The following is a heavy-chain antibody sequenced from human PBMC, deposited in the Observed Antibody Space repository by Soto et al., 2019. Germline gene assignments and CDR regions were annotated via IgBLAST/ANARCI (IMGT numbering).Heavy chain of an antibody. CDR3: ARALGSWGSYYFDH. Sequence: QITLKESGPTLVRPTQTLTLTCTVSGFSLDTWGVGVGWIRQSPGKAPEWLALIYWDDDKRYSPSLKNRLTITKDTSKNQVVLTVTNMDPVDTVTYYCARALGSWGSYYFDHCGQGTLVTVSS. J-gene: IGHJ4*02. CDR2: IYWDDDK. D-gene: IGHD3-16*01. V-gene: IGHV2-5*02. CDR1: GFSLDTWGVG.